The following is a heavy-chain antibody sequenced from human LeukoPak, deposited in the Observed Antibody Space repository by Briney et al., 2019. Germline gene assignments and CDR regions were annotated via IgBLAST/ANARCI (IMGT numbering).Heavy chain of an antibody. V-gene: IGHV3-30*18. CDR2: ISHDGSNI. Sequence: GGSLRLSCAASGFTFSSYSINWVRQAPGKGLEWVAVISHDGSNIYYGDSVKGRFSISRDNSKNTLYLQMNSLRVEDTAVYYCAKDPYRVVVATGNYLDPWGQGTLVTVSS. D-gene: IGHD2-15*01. CDR3: AKDPYRVVVATGNYLDP. J-gene: IGHJ5*02. CDR1: GFTFSSYS.